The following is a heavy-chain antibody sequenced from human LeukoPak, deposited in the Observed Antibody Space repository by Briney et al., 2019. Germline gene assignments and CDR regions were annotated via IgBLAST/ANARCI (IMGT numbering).Heavy chain of an antibody. J-gene: IGHJ3*02. CDR1: GHTFTNYY. Sequence: GASVKVSCKASGHTFTNYYIYWVRQAPGQGLEWMGIINPSGGSTDYAQKFQGRVTMTRDTSTTTVYMELSSLRSEDTAVYYCARATWYGGNPSGAFDIWGQGTMVTVSS. D-gene: IGHD4/OR15-4a*01. V-gene: IGHV1-46*01. CDR3: ARATWYGGNPSGAFDI. CDR2: INPSGGST.